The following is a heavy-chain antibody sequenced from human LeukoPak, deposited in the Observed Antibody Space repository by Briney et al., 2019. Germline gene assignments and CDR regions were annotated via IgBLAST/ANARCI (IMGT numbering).Heavy chain of an antibody. J-gene: IGHJ4*02. CDR1: GFTFSSYA. Sequence: GGSLRLSCAASGFTFSSYAMSWVRQAPGKGLEWVSTISGSGSGAYYADSVKGRFTISRDSSKNTLYLQMNSLRAEDTAVYYCSKEVTFWRVLYFFDFGGEGPVVPLPS. D-gene: IGHD3-16*01. CDR2: ISGSGSGA. V-gene: IGHV3-23*01. CDR3: SKEVTFWRVLYFFDF.